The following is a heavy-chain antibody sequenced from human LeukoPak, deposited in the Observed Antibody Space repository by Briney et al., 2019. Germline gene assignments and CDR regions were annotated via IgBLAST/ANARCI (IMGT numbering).Heavy chain of an antibody. D-gene: IGHD5-12*01. CDR2: MNPNSGST. CDR1: GYTFTSYD. CDR3: ARGRSTGYPYYFEY. J-gene: IGHJ4*02. Sequence: ASVKLSRKASGYTFTSYDINWVRQATGQGLEWMGWMNPNSGSTGYAQKFQGRVTITRNTSISTAYMELSGLRSEDTAVYYCARGRSTGYPYYFEYWGQGTLVTVSS. V-gene: IGHV1-8*03.